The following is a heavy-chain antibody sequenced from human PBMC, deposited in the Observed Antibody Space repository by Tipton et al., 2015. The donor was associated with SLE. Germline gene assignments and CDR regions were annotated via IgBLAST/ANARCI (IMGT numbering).Heavy chain of an antibody. CDR1: GFTFSSYS. V-gene: IGHV3-21*01. J-gene: IGHJ3*02. D-gene: IGHD2-21*01. CDR3: AGGDFFDI. CDR2: ISSGSSYI. Sequence: SLRLSCAASGFTFSSYSMNWVRQAPGKGLEWVSSISSGSSYIYYADSVKSRFTISRDNAKNSLYLQMNSLRAEDTAVYYCAGGDFFDIWGQGTMVTVSS.